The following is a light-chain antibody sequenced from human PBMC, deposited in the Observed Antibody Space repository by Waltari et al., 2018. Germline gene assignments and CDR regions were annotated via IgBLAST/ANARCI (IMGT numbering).Light chain of an antibody. J-gene: IGLJ2*01. CDR2: DVN. V-gene: IGLV2-14*03. CDR3: SSQSSDTVVI. Sequence: QSALTQPASVSGSPGQSITISCTGSSSDVGREDSVSWYQDHPGQAPKVIIYDVNNRPSGVSDRFSGSKSGNTASLTISGLQAEDEANYYCSSQSSDTVVIFGGGTKLTVL. CDR1: SSDVGREDS.